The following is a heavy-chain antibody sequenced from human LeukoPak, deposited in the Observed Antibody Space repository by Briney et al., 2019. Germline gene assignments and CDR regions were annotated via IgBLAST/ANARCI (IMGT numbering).Heavy chain of an antibody. CDR1: GFAFSSYW. Sequence: GGSLRLSCAASGFAFSSYWMHWVRHAPGKGLVWVSRINSDGSSTSYADSVKGRFTISRDNAKNTLYLQMNSLRAEDTAVYYCARVGYDFWSGYPLILDYWGQGTLVTVSS. D-gene: IGHD3-3*01. V-gene: IGHV3-74*01. CDR2: INSDGSST. J-gene: IGHJ4*02. CDR3: ARVGYDFWSGYPLILDY.